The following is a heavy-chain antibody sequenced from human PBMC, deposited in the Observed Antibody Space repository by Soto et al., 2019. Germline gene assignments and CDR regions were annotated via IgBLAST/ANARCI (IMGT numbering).Heavy chain of an antibody. CDR2: ISSSSSYI. D-gene: IGHD3-10*01. Sequence: GGSLRLSCAASGFTFSSYSMNWIRQAPGKGLEWVSSISSSSSYIYYADSVKGRFTISRDNAKNSLYLQMNSLRAEDTAVYYCARIPKYYYGSGRDYYFDYWGQGTLVTVSS. J-gene: IGHJ4*02. CDR1: GFTFSSYS. V-gene: IGHV3-21*01. CDR3: ARIPKYYYGSGRDYYFDY.